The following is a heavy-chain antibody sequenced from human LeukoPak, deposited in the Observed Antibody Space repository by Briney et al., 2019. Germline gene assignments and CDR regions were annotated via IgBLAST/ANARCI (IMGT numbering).Heavy chain of an antibody. J-gene: IGHJ4*02. CDR2: IKTDGSIT. V-gene: IGHV3-74*01. Sequence: PGGSLRLSCAASGFSFSVFWMHWVRQAPGKGLVWVSRIKTDGSITNYADSVKGRFTISRDNSKNTLYLQMNSLRLEDAAVYFCARAPVTSCRGAYCYPFDYWGQGTQVTVSS. D-gene: IGHD2-21*01. CDR3: ARAPVTSCRGAYCYPFDY. CDR1: GFSFSVFW.